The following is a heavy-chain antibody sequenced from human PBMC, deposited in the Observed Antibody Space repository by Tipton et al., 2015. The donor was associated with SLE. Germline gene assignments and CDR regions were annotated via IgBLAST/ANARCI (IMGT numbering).Heavy chain of an antibody. V-gene: IGHV4-38-2*02. Sequence: LRLSCTVSGYSISSGFYWGWIRQPPGKGLEWIGNIYHSGSTFYNPSLKSRVTISVDTSKNQFSLKLSSVTAADTAVYYCARGDGYNSDYWGQGTLVTVSS. CDR2: IYHSGST. D-gene: IGHD5-24*01. CDR3: ARGDGYNSDY. J-gene: IGHJ4*02. CDR1: GYSISSGFY.